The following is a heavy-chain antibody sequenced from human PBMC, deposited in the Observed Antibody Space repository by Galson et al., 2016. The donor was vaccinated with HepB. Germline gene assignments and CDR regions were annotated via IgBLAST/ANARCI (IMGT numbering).Heavy chain of an antibody. D-gene: IGHD4/OR15-4a*01. CDR2: INQDGSEK. Sequence: SLRLSCAASGFTFSSYAMTWVRQAPGKGLEWVANINQDGSEKHYVDSVQGRFTISRDNAKNLLYLQMYSLGVEDAAVYYCARVFDYALDDWGQGTLVTVSP. CDR3: ARVFDYALDD. V-gene: IGHV3-7*01. CDR1: GFTFSSYA. J-gene: IGHJ4*02.